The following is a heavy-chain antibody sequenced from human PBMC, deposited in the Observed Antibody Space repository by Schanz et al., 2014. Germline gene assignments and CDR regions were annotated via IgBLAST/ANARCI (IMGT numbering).Heavy chain of an antibody. CDR2: IRGGGGT. J-gene: IGHJ5*02. D-gene: IGHD3-9*01. Sequence: EVQLFESGGGLVQPGGSLRLSCAASGFTFSSYAMSWVPQAQGKGLEWVSAIRGGGGTHYADSVRGRFTISSDSSKNTLYLQMSSLRADDTAVYYCAKAADWPVTRFDPWGQGTLVTVSS. CDR1: GFTFSSYA. CDR3: AKAADWPVTRFDP. V-gene: IGHV3-23*01.